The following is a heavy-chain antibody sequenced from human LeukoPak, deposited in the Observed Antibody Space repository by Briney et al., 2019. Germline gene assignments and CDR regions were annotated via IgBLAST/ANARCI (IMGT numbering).Heavy chain of an antibody. CDR2: ISRGGNTI. CDR3: ARDRDYVFDY. V-gene: IGHV3-11*04. D-gene: IGHD4/OR15-4a*01. J-gene: IGHJ4*02. Sequence: PGGSLRLSCAASGFTFSDSYMSWIRQAPGKGLEWVSYISRGGNTIYYADSVKGRFTISRDNPKNSLYLQMNSLRVEDTAVYYCARDRDYVFDYWGQGTLVTVSS. CDR1: GFTFSDSY.